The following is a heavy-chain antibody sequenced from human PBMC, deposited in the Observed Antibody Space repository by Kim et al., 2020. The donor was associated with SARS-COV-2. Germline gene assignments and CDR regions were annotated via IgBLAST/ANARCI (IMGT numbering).Heavy chain of an antibody. J-gene: IGHJ5*02. CDR3: ARHPGASFAT. D-gene: IGHD3-10*01. Sequence: GNTTYNPALRSRVSMSIETSKNQFSLTLTSGTAADRAVYYCARHPGASFATWGQGVLVTVSS. V-gene: IGHV4-59*08. CDR2: GNT.